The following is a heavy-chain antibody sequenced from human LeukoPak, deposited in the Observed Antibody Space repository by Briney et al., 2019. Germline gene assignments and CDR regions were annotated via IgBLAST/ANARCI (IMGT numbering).Heavy chain of an antibody. J-gene: IGHJ4*02. CDR2: IGTAGDT. CDR1: GFTFSSYD. CDR3: ARSLRYYYDSSGYYYYFDY. Sequence: GGSLRLSCAASGFTFSSYDMHWVRQATGKGLEWVSVIGTAGDTYYPGSVKGRFTISRENAKNSLYLQMNSLRAGDTAVYYCARSLRYYYDSSGYYYYFDYWGQGTLVTVSS. D-gene: IGHD3-22*01. V-gene: IGHV3-13*01.